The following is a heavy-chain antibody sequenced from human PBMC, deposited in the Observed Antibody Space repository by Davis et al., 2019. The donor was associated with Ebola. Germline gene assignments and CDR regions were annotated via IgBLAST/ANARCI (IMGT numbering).Heavy chain of an antibody. CDR1: GGSISSGGYY. CDR2: IYYSGST. CDR3: ARPVGVYYHYFDY. V-gene: IGHV4-39*01. Sequence: MPSETLSLTCTVSGGSISSGGYYWSWLRQHPGKGLEWIGYIYYSGSTYYNPSLKSRVAMSVDTSKNQFSLKLSSATAADTAVYYCARPVGVYYHYFDYWGQGTLVTVSS. J-gene: IGHJ4*02. D-gene: IGHD1-26*01.